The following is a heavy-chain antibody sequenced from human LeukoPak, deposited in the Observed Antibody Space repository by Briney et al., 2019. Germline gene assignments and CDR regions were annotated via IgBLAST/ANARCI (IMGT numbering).Heavy chain of an antibody. J-gene: IGHJ4*02. D-gene: IGHD3-9*01. CDR2: INHSGST. Sequence: PSETLSLTCAVYGGSFSGYYWSWIRQPPGKGLEWIGEINHSGSTNYNPSLKNRVTISVDTSKNQFSLKLSSVTAADTAVYYCSRPREGLRYFDFDYWGQGTLVTVSS. V-gene: IGHV4-34*01. CDR3: SRPREGLRYFDFDY. CDR1: GGSFSGYY.